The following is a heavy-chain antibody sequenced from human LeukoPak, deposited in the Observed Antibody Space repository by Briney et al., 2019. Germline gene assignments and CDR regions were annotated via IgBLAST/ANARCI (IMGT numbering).Heavy chain of an antibody. CDR2: IKQDGSEK. D-gene: IGHD3-22*01. CDR1: GFTFSSYW. Sequence: GSLRLSCAASGFTFSSYWMSWVRQAPGKGLEWVANIKQDGSEKYYVDSVKGRFTISRDNAKNSLYLQMNSLRAEDTAVYYCARDAYYYDSSGYYENWYFDLWGRGTLVTVSS. CDR3: ARDAYYYDSSGYYENWYFDL. V-gene: IGHV3-7*01. J-gene: IGHJ2*01.